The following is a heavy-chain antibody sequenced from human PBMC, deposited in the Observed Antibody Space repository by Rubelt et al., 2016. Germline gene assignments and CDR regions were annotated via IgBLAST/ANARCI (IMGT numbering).Heavy chain of an antibody. CDR3: GIAAYYFDY. V-gene: IGHV4-61*01. D-gene: IGHD6-13*01. J-gene: IGHJ4*02. CDR1: GGSVSSGSFY. CDR2: LYYSGST. Sequence: QVQLQESGPGLVKPSETLSLTCTVSGGSVSSGSFYWSWIRQPPGKGLEWIGYLYYSGSTNYNPSLKSRVTISVDTSKNQFSLKLSSVTPADTAVYYCGIAAYYFDYWGQGTLVTVSS.